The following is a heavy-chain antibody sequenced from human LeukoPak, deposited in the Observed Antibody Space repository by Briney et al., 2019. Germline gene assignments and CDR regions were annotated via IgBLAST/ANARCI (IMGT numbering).Heavy chain of an antibody. J-gene: IGHJ4*02. CDR2: INHSGST. CDR3: ARPRKYSSGYDY. V-gene: IGHV4-34*01. Sequence: SETLSLTCAVYGGSFSGYYWSWIRQPPGKGLEWIGEINHSGSTNYNPSLRSRVTISVDTSKNQFSLKLSSVTAADTAVYYCARPRKYSSGYDYWGQGTLVTVSS. D-gene: IGHD6-19*01. CDR1: GGSFSGYY.